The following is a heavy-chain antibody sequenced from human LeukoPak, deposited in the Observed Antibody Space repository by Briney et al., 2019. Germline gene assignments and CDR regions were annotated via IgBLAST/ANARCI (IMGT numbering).Heavy chain of an antibody. CDR1: GFTFSSYW. V-gene: IGHV3-7*01. Sequence: PGGSLRLSCAASGFTFSSYWMSWVRQAPGKGLEWVANIKQDGSEKYYVDSVKGRFTISRDNAKNSLYLQMNSLRAEDTALYYCAREPYYDSSGYSPDYWGQGTLVTVSS. CDR3: AREPYYDSSGYSPDY. D-gene: IGHD3-22*01. CDR2: IKQDGSEK. J-gene: IGHJ4*02.